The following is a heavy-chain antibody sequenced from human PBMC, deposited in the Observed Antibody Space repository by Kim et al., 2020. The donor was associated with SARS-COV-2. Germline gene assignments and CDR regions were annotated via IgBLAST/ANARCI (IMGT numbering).Heavy chain of an antibody. CDR1: GFTFSNAW. CDR3: TTGLPYIAARPPWGYYGLDV. J-gene: IGHJ6*02. D-gene: IGHD6-6*01. Sequence: GGSLRLSCAASGFTFSNAWMSWVRQAPGKGLEWVGRIKSKADGGTTDYAAPVKGRFTISRDDSKNTLYLQMNSLQTEDTAVYYCTTGLPYIAARPPWGYYGLDVWGQGTTVTVSS. V-gene: IGHV3-15*01. CDR2: IKSKADGGTT.